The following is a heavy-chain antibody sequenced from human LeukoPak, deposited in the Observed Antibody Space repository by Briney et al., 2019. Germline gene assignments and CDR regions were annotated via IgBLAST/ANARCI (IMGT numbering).Heavy chain of an antibody. CDR3: AREVITPGDSDGFDL. D-gene: IGHD2-2*01. CDR1: GYSISSGYY. Sequence: SETLSLTCTVSGYSISSGYYWGWIRQPPGKGLEWIGSIYHSGSTYYNPSLKSRVSMSLDMSKNQFSLSLSSVTAADTAIYYCAREVITPGDSDGFDLWGQGTMVSVSS. V-gene: IGHV4-38-2*02. CDR2: IYHSGST. J-gene: IGHJ3*01.